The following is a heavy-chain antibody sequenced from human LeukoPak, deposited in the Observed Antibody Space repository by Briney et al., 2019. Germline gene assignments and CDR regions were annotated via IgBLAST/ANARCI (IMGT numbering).Heavy chain of an antibody. J-gene: IGHJ4*02. CDR2: IWYDGSKK. V-gene: IGHV3-33*08. CDR3: ARRHGFLNWGDDYVLDY. D-gene: IGHD7-27*01. CDR1: GHIYSLYD. Sequence: EGSQRLSCIPCGHIYSLYDVLGPRQAPGKGLEWVADIWYDGSKKYYEDSVKGRFTISRDNSKKTLYLQMNSLRVEDTAVYYGARRHGFLNWGDDYVLDYWGQGTLVTVSS.